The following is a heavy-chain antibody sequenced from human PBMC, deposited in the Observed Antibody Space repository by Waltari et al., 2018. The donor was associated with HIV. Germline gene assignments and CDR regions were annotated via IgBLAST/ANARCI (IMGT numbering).Heavy chain of an antibody. J-gene: IGHJ5*02. D-gene: IGHD1-1*01. CDR3: ARGSIQCDA. V-gene: IGHV4-34*01. Sequence: QVRLRQWGAGLLEPSETLSLTCAAYGGVFNEPYWNWVRQSPGGVLEWIGEINHASSSNYNPSLKSRVTMSVDASKKQFSLRLTSVTAADTAVYYCARGSIQCDAWGQGTLVTVSS. CDR1: GGVFNEPY. CDR2: INHASSS.